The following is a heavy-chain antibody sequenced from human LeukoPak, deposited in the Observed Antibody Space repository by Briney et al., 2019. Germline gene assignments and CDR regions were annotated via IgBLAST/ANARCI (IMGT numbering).Heavy chain of an antibody. Sequence: PSQTLSLTCTVSGGSISSGGYYWSWIRQHPGEGLEWIGYIYYSGSTYYNPSLKSRVTISVDTSKNQFSLKLSSVTAADTAVYYCARGGYSYGYYYYYGMDVWGQGTTVTVSS. CDR1: GGSISSGGYY. CDR3: ARGGYSYGYYYYYGMDV. D-gene: IGHD5-18*01. V-gene: IGHV4-31*03. J-gene: IGHJ6*02. CDR2: IYYSGST.